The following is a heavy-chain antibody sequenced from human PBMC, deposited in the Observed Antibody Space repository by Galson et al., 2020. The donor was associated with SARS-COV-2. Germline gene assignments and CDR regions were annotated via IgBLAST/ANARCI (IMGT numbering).Heavy chain of an antibody. CDR2: IWYDGSNK. J-gene: IGHJ6*02. V-gene: IGHV3-33*06. D-gene: IGHD3-3*01. Sequence: GESLKISCAASGFTFSSYGMHWVRQAPGKGLEWVAVIWYDGSNKYYADSVKGRFTISRDNSKNTLYLQMNSLRAEDTAVYYCAKDLAYDFWVQGYYGMDVWGQGTTVTVSS. CDR1: GFTFSSYG. CDR3: AKDLAYDFWVQGYYGMDV.